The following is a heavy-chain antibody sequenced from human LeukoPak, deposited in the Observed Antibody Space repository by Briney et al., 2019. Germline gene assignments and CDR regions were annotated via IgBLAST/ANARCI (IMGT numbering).Heavy chain of an antibody. V-gene: IGHV3-21*01. Sequence: GGSLRLSCAASGFTFSSYSVNWVRQAPGKGLEWVSSISSSSSSCIYYADSVKGRFTISRDNAKNSLYLQMNSLRAEDTAVYYCARDPYSSSWYGRLGRYYYYYYMDVWGKGTTVTVSS. D-gene: IGHD6-13*01. CDR3: ARDPYSSSWYGRLGRYYYYYYMDV. CDR1: GFTFSSYS. CDR2: ISSSSSSCI. J-gene: IGHJ6*03.